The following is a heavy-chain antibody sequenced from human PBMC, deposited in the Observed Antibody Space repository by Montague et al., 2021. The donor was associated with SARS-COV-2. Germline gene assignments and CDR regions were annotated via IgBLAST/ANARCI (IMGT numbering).Heavy chain of an antibody. CDR1: GGSISSDY. J-gene: IGHJ5*02. Sequence: SETLSLTCSVSGGSISSDYWSWIRQSPGKGLEWIGYIYYRGATNYNPSLKSRVTFSIDTSKNQFSLKLISVTAADTAVYFCAREDRWNWFDPWGLGTLVAVSS. D-gene: IGHD5-24*01. V-gene: IGHV4-59*01. CDR3: AREDRWNWFDP. CDR2: IYYRGAT.